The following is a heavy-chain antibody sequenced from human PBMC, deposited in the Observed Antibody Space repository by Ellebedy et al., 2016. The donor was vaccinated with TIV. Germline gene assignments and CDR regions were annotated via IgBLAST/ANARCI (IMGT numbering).Heavy chain of an antibody. Sequence: MPSETLSLTCAVYGGSFSGYYWSWIRQPPGKGREWIGEINHSGSTNYNPSLKSRVTISVDTSKNQFSLKLSSVTAADTAVYYCARGARSVYYYGSGSYLIYFDYWGQGTLVTVSS. V-gene: IGHV4-34*01. CDR1: GGSFSGYY. CDR3: ARGARSVYYYGSGSYLIYFDY. D-gene: IGHD3-10*01. CDR2: INHSGST. J-gene: IGHJ4*02.